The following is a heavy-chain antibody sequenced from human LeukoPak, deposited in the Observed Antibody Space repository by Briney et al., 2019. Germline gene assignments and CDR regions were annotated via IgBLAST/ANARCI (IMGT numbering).Heavy chain of an antibody. CDR1: GFTFSDYY. J-gene: IGHJ4*02. CDR2: ISSSGSTI. Sequence: GGSLRLSCAASGFTFSDYYMSWIRQAPGKGLEWVSYISSSGSTIYYADSVKGRFTISRDNAKNSLYLQMNSLRAEDTAVYYCSRDRAAMVIYYWGQGTLVTVSS. V-gene: IGHV3-11*04. D-gene: IGHD5-18*01. CDR3: SRDRAAMVIYY.